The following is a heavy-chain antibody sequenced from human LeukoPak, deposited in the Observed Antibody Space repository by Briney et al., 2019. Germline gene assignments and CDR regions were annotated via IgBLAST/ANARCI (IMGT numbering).Heavy chain of an antibody. CDR1: GYTFTSYD. Sequence: ASVKVSCKASGYTFTSYDINWVRQATGQGLEWMGWMNPNSGNTGYAQKFQGSVTMTTNTSISTAYMELSSLRSEDTAVYYCARGDYYDSSGSGAFDIWGQGTMVTVSS. CDR3: ARGDYYDSSGSGAFDI. V-gene: IGHV1-8*01. D-gene: IGHD3-22*01. CDR2: MNPNSGNT. J-gene: IGHJ3*02.